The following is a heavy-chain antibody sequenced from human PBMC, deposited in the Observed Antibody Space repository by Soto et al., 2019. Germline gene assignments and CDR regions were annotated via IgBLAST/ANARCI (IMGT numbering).Heavy chain of an antibody. CDR1: EFTFSSYG. Sequence: GGSLRLSCAAFEFTFSSYGMSWVRQAPGKGLEWVSGISGGGGNTFYADSVKGRFTISRDNSKNTVYLQMNSLRAEDTAVYYCAKDGSYSDSPTESDSWGQGILVTVSS. D-gene: IGHD3-16*01. CDR3: AKDGSYSDSPTESDS. J-gene: IGHJ4*02. CDR2: ISGGGGNT. V-gene: IGHV3-23*01.